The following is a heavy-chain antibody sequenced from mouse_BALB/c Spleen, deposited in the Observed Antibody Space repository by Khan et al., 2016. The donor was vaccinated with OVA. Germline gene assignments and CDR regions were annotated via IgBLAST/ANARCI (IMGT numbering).Heavy chain of an antibody. V-gene: IGHV1-20*02. CDR1: GYSFTGYF. J-gene: IGHJ2*01. Sequence: VQLKESGPELVKPGTSVKISCKASGYSFTGYFMNWVMQSHGKSLEWIGRINPHIGETFYNQKFKGKATLTVDESSSTAHMELRSLASEDAAFYYCARKNDSDFDYWGQGTTLTVSS. CDR2: INPHIGET. CDR3: ARKNDSDFDY.